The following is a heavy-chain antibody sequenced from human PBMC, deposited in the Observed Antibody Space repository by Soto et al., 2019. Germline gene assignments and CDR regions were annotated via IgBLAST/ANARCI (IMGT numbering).Heavy chain of an antibody. CDR1: GYTFTSHG. V-gene: IGHV1-18*01. CDR2: ISTYNGNT. Sequence: QVQLVQSGAEVQKSGASVKVSCKASGYTFTSHGISWVRQAPGQGLEWMGWISTYNGNTNYAQKLQGRVTMTTDTSTSTAYMEVRSLRSDDTAVSYCASYTSSLDSWGQGTLVTVSS. J-gene: IGHJ4*02. CDR3: ASYTSSLDS. D-gene: IGHD6-6*01.